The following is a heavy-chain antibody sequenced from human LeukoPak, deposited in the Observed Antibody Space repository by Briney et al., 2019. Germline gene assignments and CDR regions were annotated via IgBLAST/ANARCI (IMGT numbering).Heavy chain of an antibody. CDR1: GGTFSNYA. CDR2: IIPIFDTI. V-gene: IGHV1-69*13. J-gene: IGHJ4*02. D-gene: IGHD4-17*01. CDR3: AREKHGDDSYYFDY. Sequence: SVKVSCKASGGTFSNYAITWVRQAPAQGLEWMGGIIPIFDTINYAQKFQGRLMITAEESTSTVYMELSSLRSEDTAVYYCAREKHGDDSYYFDYWGQGTLVTVSS.